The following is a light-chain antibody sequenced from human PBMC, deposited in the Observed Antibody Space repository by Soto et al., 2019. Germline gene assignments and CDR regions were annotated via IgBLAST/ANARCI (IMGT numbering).Light chain of an antibody. CDR3: CSYAYSNYLGV. V-gene: IGLV2-8*01. J-gene: IGLJ1*01. CDR2: EVS. CDR1: SSDVGGYNY. Sequence: QSVLTQPPSASGSPGQSVTISCTGTSSDVGGYNYVSWYQQHPGKAPKLMIYEVSKRPSGVPDRFSGSKSGNTASLTVSGLQAEDEADYYCCSYAYSNYLGVFGTGTKVTVL.